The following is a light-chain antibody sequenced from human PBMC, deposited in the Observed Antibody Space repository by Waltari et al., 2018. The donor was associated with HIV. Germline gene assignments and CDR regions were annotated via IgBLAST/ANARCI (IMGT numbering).Light chain of an antibody. CDR3: CAYAGSTTYVI. CDR2: EVS. V-gene: IGLV2-23*02. J-gene: IGLJ2*01. Sequence: QSALTQPASVSGSPGQSITISCTGTSSDVGGYNLVSWYQQHPGKAPKLMIYEVSKRPSGVSNRFSCCKSGNTASLTISGLQAEDEADYYCCAYAGSTTYVIFGGGTKLTVL. CDR1: SSDVGGYNL.